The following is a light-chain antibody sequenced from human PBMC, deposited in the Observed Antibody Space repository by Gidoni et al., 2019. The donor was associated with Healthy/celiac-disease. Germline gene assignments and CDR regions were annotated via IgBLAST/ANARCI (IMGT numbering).Light chain of an antibody. J-gene: IGKJ4*01. CDR3: QQSYSTPL. V-gene: IGKV1-39*01. CDR2: AGS. CDR1: QSISSY. Sequence: DIQMTQSPSSLSASVGDRVTITCRASQSISSYLNWYQQKPGKAPKLLIYAGSSLQSGVPSRFSGSGSGTDFTLTISSLQPEDFATYYCQQSYSTPLFGGGTKVEIK.